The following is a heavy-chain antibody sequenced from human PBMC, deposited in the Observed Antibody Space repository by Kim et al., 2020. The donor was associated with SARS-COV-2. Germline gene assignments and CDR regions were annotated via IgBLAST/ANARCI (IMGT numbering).Heavy chain of an antibody. Sequence: SETLSLTCAVSGGSISSSNWWSWVRQPPGKGLEWIGEIYHSGSTNYNPSLKSRVTISVDKSKNQFSLKLSSVTAADTAVYYCARRLLWFGEISRTYYFDYWGQGIRVTVSS. D-gene: IGHD3-10*01. CDR2: IYHSGST. CDR1: GGSISSSNW. J-gene: IGHJ4*02. V-gene: IGHV4-4*02. CDR3: ARRLLWFGEISRTYYFDY.